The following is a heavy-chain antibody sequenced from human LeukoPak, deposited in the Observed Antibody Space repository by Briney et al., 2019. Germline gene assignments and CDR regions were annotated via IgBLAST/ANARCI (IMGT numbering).Heavy chain of an antibody. CDR2: VNHSGST. CDR3: ARLHKNWNYGSDWFDP. Sequence: KPSETLSLTCAVYGGSFSGYYWSWIRQPPGKGLEWIGEVNHSGSTNYNPSLKSRVTISVDTSKNQFSLKLSSVTAADTAVYYCARLHKNWNYGSDWFDPWGQGTLVTVSS. J-gene: IGHJ5*02. V-gene: IGHV4-34*01. CDR1: GGSFSGYY. D-gene: IGHD1-7*01.